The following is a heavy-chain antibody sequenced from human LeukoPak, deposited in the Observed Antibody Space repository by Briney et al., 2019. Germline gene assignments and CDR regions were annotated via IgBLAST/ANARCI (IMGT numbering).Heavy chain of an antibody. Sequence: PSETLSLTCTVSGGSISSYYWSWIRQPPGKGLEWIGYIYYSGSTNYNPSLKSRVTISVDTSKNQFSLKLSSVTAADTAVYYCARVAGYSSGYDTNFDYWGQGTLVTVSS. V-gene: IGHV4-59*01. CDR2: IYYSGST. CDR3: ARVAGYSSGYDTNFDY. D-gene: IGHD5-12*01. J-gene: IGHJ4*02. CDR1: GGSISSYY.